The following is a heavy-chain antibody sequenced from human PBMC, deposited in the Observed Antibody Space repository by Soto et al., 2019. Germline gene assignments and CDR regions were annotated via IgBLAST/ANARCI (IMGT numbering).Heavy chain of an antibody. CDR1: GFTFSSYA. Sequence: GGSLRLSCAASGFTFSSYAMSWVRQAPGKGLEWVSAISGSGGSTYYADSVKGRFTISRDNSKNTLYLQMNSLRAEDTAVYYCAKDRCTNGVCYTEDAFDIWGQGTMVTVSS. CDR2: ISGSGGST. CDR3: AKDRCTNGVCYTEDAFDI. J-gene: IGHJ3*02. D-gene: IGHD2-8*01. V-gene: IGHV3-23*01.